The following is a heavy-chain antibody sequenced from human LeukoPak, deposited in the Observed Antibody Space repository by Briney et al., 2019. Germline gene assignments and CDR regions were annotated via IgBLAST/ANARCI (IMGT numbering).Heavy chain of an antibody. CDR1: GSTFSTCW. J-gene: IGHJ3*02. D-gene: IGHD3-3*01. V-gene: IGHV5-51*01. CDR2: IYPGDSDT. CDR3: ARLSLGNYDFWSAFYMGAFDI. Sequence: GASLQISCKGSGSTFSTCWIGWVRQLPGKGLEWMGMIYPGDSDTRYSPSFQGQVTISADKSISTAYLQWSSLKASDAAMYYCARLSLGNYDFWSAFYMGAFDIWGQGTMVTVSS.